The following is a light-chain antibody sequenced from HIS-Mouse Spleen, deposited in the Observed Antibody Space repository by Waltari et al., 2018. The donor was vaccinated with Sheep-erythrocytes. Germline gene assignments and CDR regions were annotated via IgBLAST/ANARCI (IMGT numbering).Light chain of an antibody. V-gene: IGLV2-11*01. CDR2: DVS. CDR1: SSDVGGYNY. J-gene: IGLJ1*01. CDR3: CSYAGSYNHV. Sequence: QSALTPPRSVSGSPGQSVTIPCTGTSSDVGGYNYFSWYQQYPGKAPKLMIYDVSKRPSGVPDRFSGSKSGNTASLTISGLQAEDEADYYCCSYAGSYNHVFATGTKVTVL.